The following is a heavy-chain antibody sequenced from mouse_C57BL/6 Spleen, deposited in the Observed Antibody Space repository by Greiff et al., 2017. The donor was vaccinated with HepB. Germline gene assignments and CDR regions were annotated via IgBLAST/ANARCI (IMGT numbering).Heavy chain of an antibody. V-gene: IGHV1-64*01. Sequence: QVQLQQPGAELVKPGASVKLSCKASGYTFTSYWMHWVKQRPGQGLEWIGMIHPNSGSTNYNEKFKSKATLTVDKSSSTAYMQLSSLTSEDSAVYYCARDPYYYGPWYFDVWGTVTTVTVSS. J-gene: IGHJ1*03. D-gene: IGHD1-1*01. CDR1: GYTFTSYW. CDR3: ARDPYYYGPWYFDV. CDR2: IHPNSGST.